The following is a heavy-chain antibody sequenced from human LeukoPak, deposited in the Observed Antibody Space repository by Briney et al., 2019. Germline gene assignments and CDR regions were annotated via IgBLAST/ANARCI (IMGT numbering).Heavy chain of an antibody. CDR1: GFTFSSYW. CDR3: ARQLLRYFDWLPYFDY. V-gene: IGHV3-7*03. D-gene: IGHD3-9*01. CDR2: IKQDGSEK. Sequence: GGSLRLSCAASGFTFSSYWMSWVRQAPGKGLEWVANIKQDGSEKYYVDSVKGRFTISRDNAENSLYLQMNSLRAEDTAVYYCARQLLRYFDWLPYFDYWGQGTLVTVSS. J-gene: IGHJ4*02.